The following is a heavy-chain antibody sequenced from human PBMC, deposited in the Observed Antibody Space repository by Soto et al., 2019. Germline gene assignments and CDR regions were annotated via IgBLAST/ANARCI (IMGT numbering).Heavy chain of an antibody. J-gene: IGHJ4*02. D-gene: IGHD3-10*01. CDR2: ISWNNCSI. CDR3: AKSRYYDGSGLDY. CDR1: GFTFDDYA. V-gene: IGHV3-9*01. Sequence: EVQLVESGGGLVQPGRSLRLSCAASGFTFDDYAMHWVRQAPGKGLEWVSGISWNNCSIGYADSVKGRFTISRDNAKISLYLQMNSLRAEDTALYYWAKSRYYDGSGLDYWGQGTLVTVSS.